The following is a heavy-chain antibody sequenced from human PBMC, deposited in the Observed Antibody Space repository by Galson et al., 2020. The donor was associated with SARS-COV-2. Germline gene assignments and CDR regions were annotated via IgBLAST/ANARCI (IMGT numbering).Heavy chain of an antibody. CDR3: ARSLSLGDCSGGSCFFY. CDR1: GYTFTTFY. CDR2: ISPYNSNT. D-gene: IGHD2-15*01. Sequence: ASVKVSCKASGYTFTTFYITWVRQAPGQGLEWMGKISPYNSNTNYTQKLQGRVTMTTDTSTSTAYMELWSLTSDDTAVYYCARSLSLGDCSGGSCFFYWGQGTLVTVSS. V-gene: IGHV1-18*01. J-gene: IGHJ4*02.